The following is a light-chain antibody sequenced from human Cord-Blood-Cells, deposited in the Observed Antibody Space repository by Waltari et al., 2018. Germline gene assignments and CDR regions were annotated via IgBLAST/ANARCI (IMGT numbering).Light chain of an antibody. J-gene: IGLJ2*01. Sequence: QSALTQPASVSGSPGQSITISSTGTRSDVGGYNYVSWYQQHPGKAPKLMIYEVSNRPSGVSNRFSGSKSGNTASLTISGLQAEDEADYYCSSYTSSSTLVFGGGTKLTVL. V-gene: IGLV2-14*01. CDR1: RSDVGGYNY. CDR3: SSYTSSSTLV. CDR2: EVS.